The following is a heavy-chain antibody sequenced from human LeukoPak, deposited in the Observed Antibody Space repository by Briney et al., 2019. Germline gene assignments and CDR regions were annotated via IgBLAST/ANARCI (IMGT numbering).Heavy chain of an antibody. Sequence: ASVKVSCKASGYTFTNYGISWVRQAPGQGLEWMGWISGYNGNTKYAQKLQGRVTMTTDTSTNTAYMDLRSLRSDDTAVYYCARASDDILTGYPGELDYWGQGTLVTVSS. J-gene: IGHJ4*02. CDR1: GYTFTNYG. CDR3: ARASDDILTGYPGELDY. D-gene: IGHD3-9*01. V-gene: IGHV1-18*04. CDR2: ISGYNGNT.